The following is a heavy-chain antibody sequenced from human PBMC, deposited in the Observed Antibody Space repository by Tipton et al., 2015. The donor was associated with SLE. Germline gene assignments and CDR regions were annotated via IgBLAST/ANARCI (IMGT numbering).Heavy chain of an antibody. D-gene: IGHD2/OR15-2a*01. CDR3: VRDAETIGFDP. CDR2: IGTAGDT. J-gene: IGHJ5*02. CDR1: GFTVSGNF. V-gene: IGHV3-13*01. Sequence: QLVQSGGGLVEPGGSLRLSCAASGFTVSGNFMTWVRQAPGKGLEWVSAIGTAGDTYYPGSVKGRFTVSRENSKNSLYLQMSDLRAGDTAVYYCVRDAETIGFDPWGQGTLVTVSS.